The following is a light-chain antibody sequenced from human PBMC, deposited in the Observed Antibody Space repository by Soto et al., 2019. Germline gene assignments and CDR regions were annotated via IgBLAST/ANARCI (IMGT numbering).Light chain of an antibody. J-gene: IGKJ1*01. Sequence: DIVLTQSPGNLSLSPGERATLSCRASQSVSSSYLAWYQQKPGQAPRLLIYGASNRATGIPDRFSGSGSGTDFTLTISRLEPEDFEVYYCQQYGSSGTVGQGTKVEIK. CDR1: QSVSSSY. V-gene: IGKV3-20*01. CDR3: QQYGSSGT. CDR2: GAS.